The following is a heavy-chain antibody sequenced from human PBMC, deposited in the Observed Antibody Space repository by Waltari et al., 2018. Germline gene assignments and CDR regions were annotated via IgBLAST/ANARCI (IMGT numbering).Heavy chain of an antibody. CDR3: APTGVTLSRGDLVDY. J-gene: IGHJ4*02. CDR1: VFPFSSYW. V-gene: IGHV3-74*01. Sequence: VRLVESGGGLVQPGGSLRLSCAASVFPFSSYWMHWVRQVPGKGLVWVSHTSGDGTSTRYAASVKGRFTMYRDNAESTLYLQMNSLREEDTALYYCAPTGVTLSRGDLVDYRGQGTLVTVSS. CDR2: TSGDGTST. D-gene: IGHD2-8*01.